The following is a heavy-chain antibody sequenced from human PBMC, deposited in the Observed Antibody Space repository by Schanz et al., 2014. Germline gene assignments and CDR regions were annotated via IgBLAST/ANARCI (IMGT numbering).Heavy chain of an antibody. V-gene: IGHV3-7*01. J-gene: IGHJ4*02. D-gene: IGHD3-3*01. CDR3: ARDKGGYYPFDY. Sequence: EVQLVESGGGLVQPGGSLRLSCAASGFTFSTYWMSWVRQAPGKGLEWVANIKQDESERSYVDSVKGRFTISRDNAKNSLYLQMNSLRAEDTAVYYCARDKGGYYPFDYWGQGTLVNVSS. CDR1: GFTFSTYW. CDR2: IKQDESER.